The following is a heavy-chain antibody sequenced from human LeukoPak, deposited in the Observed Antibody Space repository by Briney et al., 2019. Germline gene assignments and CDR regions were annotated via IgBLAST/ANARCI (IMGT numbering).Heavy chain of an antibody. Sequence: PGGSLRLSCAASGFTFSSYAMSWVRQAPGKGLEWVSTTSGSGDNTYYADSVKGRFTISRDNSKNTLYLQMNSLRAEDTAVYYCARSLMNYYDSSGYFDYWGQGTLVTVSS. D-gene: IGHD3-22*01. CDR2: TSGSGDNT. V-gene: IGHV3-23*01. CDR1: GFTFSSYA. J-gene: IGHJ4*02. CDR3: ARSLMNYYDSSGYFDY.